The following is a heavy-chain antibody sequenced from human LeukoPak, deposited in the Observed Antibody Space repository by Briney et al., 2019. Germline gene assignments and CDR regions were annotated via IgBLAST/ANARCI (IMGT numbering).Heavy chain of an antibody. V-gene: IGHV3-74*01. Sequence: GGSLRLSCAASGFTFSNYWMHWVRQAPGKGLVWVSRINSDGSSRNYADSVKGRFTISRDNAKNTLYLQMNSLRVEDTAVYYCASASSHRIAAGDDYWGQGTLVTVSS. CDR2: INSDGSSR. CDR1: GFTFSNYW. CDR3: ASASSHRIAAGDDY. J-gene: IGHJ4*02. D-gene: IGHD6-13*01.